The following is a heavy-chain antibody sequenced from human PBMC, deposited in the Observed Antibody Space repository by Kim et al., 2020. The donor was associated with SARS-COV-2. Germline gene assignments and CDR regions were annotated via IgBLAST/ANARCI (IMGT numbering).Heavy chain of an antibody. CDR2: IRSKAYGGTT. CDR1: GFTFGDYA. V-gene: IGHV3-49*03. CDR3: TRCRLNSIAVATYFDY. J-gene: IGHJ4*02. Sequence: GGSLRLSCTASGFTFGDYAMSWFRQAPGKGLEWVGFIRSKAYGGTTEYAASVKGRFTISRDDSKSIAYLQMNSLKTEDTAVYYCTRCRLNSIAVATYFDYWGQGTLVTVSS. D-gene: IGHD6-19*01.